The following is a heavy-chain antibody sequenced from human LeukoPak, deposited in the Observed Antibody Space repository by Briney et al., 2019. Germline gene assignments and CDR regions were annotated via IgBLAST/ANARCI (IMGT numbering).Heavy chain of an antibody. D-gene: IGHD3-10*01. Sequence: ASVKVSCKASGYTFTGYYMHWVRQAPGQGLEWMGWINPNSGGTNYAQTFKGRVTMTRDTSISTAYMELSRLRSDDTAVSYCARDVSYFFGATAPDYWGQGTLVTVSS. CDR2: INPNSGGT. CDR3: ARDVSYFFGATAPDY. J-gene: IGHJ4*02. V-gene: IGHV1-2*02. CDR1: GYTFTGYY.